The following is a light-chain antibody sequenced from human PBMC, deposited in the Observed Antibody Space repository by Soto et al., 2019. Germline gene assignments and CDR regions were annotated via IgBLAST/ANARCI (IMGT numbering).Light chain of an antibody. CDR2: GAS. V-gene: IGKV3-15*01. J-gene: IGKJ1*01. CDR1: QGVSSN. Sequence: EIVMTQSPATLSVSPGPRAPLSCRASQGVSSNLAWYQQKPGQAPRLLIYGASTRATGIPARFSGSGSGTEFTLTISSLQSEDFAVYYCQQYNNWPQTFGQGTKVDIK. CDR3: QQYNNWPQT.